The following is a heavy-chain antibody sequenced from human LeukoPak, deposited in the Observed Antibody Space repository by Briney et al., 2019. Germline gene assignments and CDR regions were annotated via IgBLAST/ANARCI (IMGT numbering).Heavy chain of an antibody. CDR3: ANEIRPNDY. CDR2: ISICGDDT. CDR1: GFSFSSHA. D-gene: IGHD4-17*01. J-gene: IGHJ4*02. V-gene: IGHV3-23*01. Sequence: GGSLRLSCATSGFSFSSHAVTWVRQAPGKGLEWLSAISICGDDTYYADSVKGRFTISRDNSKNTLYLQMNSLSADDTAMYYCANEIRPNDYWGQGTLVTVSS.